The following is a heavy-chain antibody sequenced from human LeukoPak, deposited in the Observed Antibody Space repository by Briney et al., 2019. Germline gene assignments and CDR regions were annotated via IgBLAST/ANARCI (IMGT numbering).Heavy chain of an antibody. J-gene: IGHJ4*02. D-gene: IGHD1-14*01. Sequence: SETLSLTCAVYGGSFSGYYWSWIRQPPGKGLEWIGEINHSGSTNYNPSLKSRVTISVDTSKNQFSLKLSSVTAADTAVYYCARTRANQNLDYWGQGTLVTVSS. V-gene: IGHV4-34*01. CDR3: ARTRANQNLDY. CDR2: INHSGST. CDR1: GGSFSGYY.